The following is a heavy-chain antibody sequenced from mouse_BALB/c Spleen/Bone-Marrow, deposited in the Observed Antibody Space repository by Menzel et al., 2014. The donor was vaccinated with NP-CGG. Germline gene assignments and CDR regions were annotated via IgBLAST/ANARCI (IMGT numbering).Heavy chain of an antibody. Sequence: EVQVVESGGDLVKPGGSLKLSCAASGFTFSSYGMSWVRQIPNKRLEWVATISSGGSYTFYPDSVKGRFTISRDNAKNTLNLQMTSQKSEDTAMYYCARRRDYDYFDYWGQGTTLTVSS. V-gene: IGHV5-6*01. D-gene: IGHD2-4*01. J-gene: IGHJ2*01. CDR1: GFTFSSYG. CDR3: ARRRDYDYFDY. CDR2: ISSGGSYT.